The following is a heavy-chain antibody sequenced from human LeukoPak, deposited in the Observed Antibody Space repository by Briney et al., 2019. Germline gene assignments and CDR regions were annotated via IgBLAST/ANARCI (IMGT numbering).Heavy chain of an antibody. CDR3: ARDRGMVATHWFDP. V-gene: IGHV3-30-3*01. CDR2: ISYHASNQ. J-gene: IGHJ5*02. Sequence: PGGSLRLSCAASGFTFSAYAMHWVRQPPGKGLEWVAVISYHASNQHYADSVKGRFTISRDNSKNTLYLQMNSLKPEDTAVYYCARDRGMVATHWFDPWGQGTLVTVSS. CDR1: GFTFSAYA. D-gene: IGHD5-12*01.